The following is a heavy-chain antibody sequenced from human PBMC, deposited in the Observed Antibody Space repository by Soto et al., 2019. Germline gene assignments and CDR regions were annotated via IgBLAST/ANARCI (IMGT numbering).Heavy chain of an antibody. Sequence: EVQLLESGGGLVQPGGSLRISCAASGFIFSSYAMSWVRQAPGKGLEWVSAISSGGRSTYSADSVKGRFTISRDNSNNTLYLQMNSLRAEDTAVYYFATGGGYCSSSSCYAGFDHWGQGTLVSVSS. CDR3: ATGGGYCSSSSCYAGFDH. CDR1: GFIFSSYA. V-gene: IGHV3-23*01. CDR2: ISSGGRST. D-gene: IGHD2-2*01. J-gene: IGHJ4*02.